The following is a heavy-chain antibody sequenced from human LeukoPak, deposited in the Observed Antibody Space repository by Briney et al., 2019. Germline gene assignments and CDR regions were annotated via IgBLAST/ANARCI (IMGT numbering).Heavy chain of an antibody. CDR2: ISRGGDSP. V-gene: IGHV3-23*01. CDR3: AKEVYGSGPYYLDY. CDR1: GFTFSSYA. D-gene: IGHD3-10*01. Sequence: GGSLRLSCAASGFTFSSYAMSWVRQALGKGLQWVSAISRGGDSPYYADSVKGRFTISRDNSRNTLYLQMNSLRAEDTAIYYCAKEVYGSGPYYLDYWGQGTLVTVSS. J-gene: IGHJ4*02.